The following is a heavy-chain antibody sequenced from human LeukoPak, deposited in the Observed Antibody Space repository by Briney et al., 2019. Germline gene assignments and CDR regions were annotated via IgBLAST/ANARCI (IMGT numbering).Heavy chain of an antibody. CDR1: AGTFSSYA. J-gene: IGHJ4*02. D-gene: IGHD4-17*01. CDR3: ASYGVNRSVCRDYVCAPFDY. Sequence: ASVKVSCKASAGTFSSYAISWVRQAPGQGLEWMGGIIPIFGTANYAQKFQGRVTITTDESTSTAYMELSSLSSEDTAVYYCASYGVNRSVCRDYVCAPFDYWGQGTLVTVSS. V-gene: IGHV1-69*05. CDR2: IIPIFGTA.